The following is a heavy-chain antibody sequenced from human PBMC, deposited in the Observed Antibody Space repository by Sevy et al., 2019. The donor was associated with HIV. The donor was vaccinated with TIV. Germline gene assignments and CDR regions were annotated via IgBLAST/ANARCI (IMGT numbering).Heavy chain of an antibody. V-gene: IGHV3-13*01. CDR3: ARGGSIAAHAFDI. CDR1: GFTFSSYD. Sequence: GGSLRLSCAASGFTFSSYDMHWVRQATGKGLEWVSAIGTAGDTYYPGSVKGRFTISRENAKNSLYLQMNSLSAGDTAVYYCARGGSIAAHAFDIWGQGTMVTVSS. J-gene: IGHJ3*02. D-gene: IGHD6-6*01. CDR2: IGTAGDT.